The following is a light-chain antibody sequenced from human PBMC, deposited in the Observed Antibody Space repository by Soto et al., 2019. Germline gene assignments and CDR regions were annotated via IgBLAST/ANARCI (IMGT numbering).Light chain of an antibody. V-gene: IGLV2-23*02. CDR2: EVS. CDR3: CSYAGSSTYV. J-gene: IGLJ1*01. CDR1: SSDVGSYNL. Sequence: HPGSVSDSRGQSITISCTGTSSDVGSYNLVSWYQQHPGKAPKVMIYEVSKRPSGVPNRFSGSKSGNTASLTISGLQAEDEADYYCCSYAGSSTYVFGTGTKVT.